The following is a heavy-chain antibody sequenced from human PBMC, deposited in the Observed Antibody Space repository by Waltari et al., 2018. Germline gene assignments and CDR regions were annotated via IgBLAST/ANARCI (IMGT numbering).Heavy chain of an antibody. CDR1: S. D-gene: IGHD1-26*01. CDR2: ISYSAAT. Sequence: SWGWNRKPPGKGLEWTAIISYSAATYTRPSVKSRLTISADTVKNQFSLKLSSVTAADTAVYYCATYVGASIGTAAFDVWGRGTMVTVSS. CDR3: ATYVGASIGTAAFDV. V-gene: IGHV4-39*01. J-gene: IGHJ3*01.